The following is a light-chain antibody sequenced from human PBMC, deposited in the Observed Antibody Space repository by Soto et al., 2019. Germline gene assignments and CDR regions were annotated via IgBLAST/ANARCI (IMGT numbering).Light chain of an antibody. CDR1: ESIRNNY. CDR2: GAS. CDR3: QQYGISAFT. Sequence: DIVLTQSPGTLSVSPGERATLSCRASESIRNNYVAWYQQKPGQPPRLLIYGASSRATGIPDRFSGSGSETDFTLTIRRLEAEDFAVYYCQQYGISAFTFGPGTKVDFK. V-gene: IGKV3-20*01. J-gene: IGKJ3*01.